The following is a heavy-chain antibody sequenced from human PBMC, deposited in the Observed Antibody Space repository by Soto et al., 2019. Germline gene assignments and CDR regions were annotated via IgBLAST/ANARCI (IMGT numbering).Heavy chain of an antibody. D-gene: IGHD5-12*01. J-gene: IGHJ4*02. Sequence: GGSLRLSCAASGFTFSSYAMSWVRQAPGKGLEWVSTISGTGDSTYYADSVKGRFTISRDKSRNTLYLQMNSLRAEDTAVYYCAKGLLYSGYDSDLFDFWGQGTLVTVSS. CDR2: ISGTGDST. CDR1: GFTFSSYA. CDR3: AKGLLYSGYDSDLFDF. V-gene: IGHV3-23*01.